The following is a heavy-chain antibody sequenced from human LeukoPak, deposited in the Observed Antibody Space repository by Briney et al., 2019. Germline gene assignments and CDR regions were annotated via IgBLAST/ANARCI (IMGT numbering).Heavy chain of an antibody. CDR2: IRYDGSNK. J-gene: IGHJ6*03. CDR1: GFTFSSYG. CDR3: AKCGEWLATEYYYYYMDV. D-gene: IGHD6-19*01. Sequence: PGGSLRLSCAASGFTFSSYGMHWVRQAPGKGLEWVAFIRYDGSNKYYADSVKGRFTISRDNSKNTLYLQMNSLRAVDTAVYYCAKCGEWLATEYYYYYMDVWGKGTTVTISS. V-gene: IGHV3-30*02.